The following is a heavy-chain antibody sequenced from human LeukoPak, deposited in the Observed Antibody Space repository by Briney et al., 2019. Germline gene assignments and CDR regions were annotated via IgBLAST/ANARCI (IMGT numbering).Heavy chain of an antibody. J-gene: IGHJ4*02. Sequence: ASVKVSCKASGYTFTNYDINWVRQAAGQGLEWMGWMNPNSGNTGYAQKFQGRITMTTDTSTSTAYMELRSLKSDDTAVYYCVRDTALTGAAATGDYWGQGTLVTVSS. CDR3: VRDTALTGAAATGDY. V-gene: IGHV1-8*01. CDR2: MNPNSGNT. D-gene: IGHD6-13*01. CDR1: GYTFTNYD.